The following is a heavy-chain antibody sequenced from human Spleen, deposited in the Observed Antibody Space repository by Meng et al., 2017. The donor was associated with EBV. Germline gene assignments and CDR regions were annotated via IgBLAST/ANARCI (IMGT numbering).Heavy chain of an antibody. D-gene: IGHD6-13*01. J-gene: IGHJ4*02. CDR2: INHGGST. Sequence: VHLQQGGAGSLKPSETLSLTCAVYGGSFSGSYWSWIRQPPGKGLEWIGEINHGGSTNYNPSLKSRVTISGDTSKNQFSLKLSSVTAADTAVYYCARSSRGRNSSWYDYWGPGTLVTVSS. CDR3: ARSSRGRNSSWYDY. CDR1: GGSFSGSY. V-gene: IGHV4-34*01.